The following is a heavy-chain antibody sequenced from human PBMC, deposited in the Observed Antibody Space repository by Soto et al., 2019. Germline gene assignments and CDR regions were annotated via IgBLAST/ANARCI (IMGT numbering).Heavy chain of an antibody. CDR1: GGSISSYY. D-gene: IGHD6-19*01. Sequence: PSETLSLTCTVSGGSISSYYWSWIRQPPEKGLEWIGYIYYSGSTNYNPSLKSRVTISVDTSKNQFSLKLISVTAADTAVYYCARVEYSSDWQHYFDYWGQGTLVTVSS. V-gene: IGHV4-59*01. J-gene: IGHJ4*02. CDR3: ARVEYSSDWQHYFDY. CDR2: IYYSGST.